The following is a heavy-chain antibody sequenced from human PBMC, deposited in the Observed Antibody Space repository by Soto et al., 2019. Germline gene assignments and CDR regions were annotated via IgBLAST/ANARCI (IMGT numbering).Heavy chain of an antibody. CDR3: ARGRRGSGSVRNYGMDV. Sequence: QVQLVQSGAEVKKPGASVKVSCKASGYTFTGYYMHSVRQAPGQGLEWMGWINPNSGGTNYAQKFGGWVTMTRDTSISTAYMELSRLRSDATAVYYCARGRRGSGSVRNYGMDVWGQGTTVTVSS. CDR1: GYTFTGYY. CDR2: INPNSGGT. J-gene: IGHJ6*02. V-gene: IGHV1-2*04. D-gene: IGHD6-25*01.